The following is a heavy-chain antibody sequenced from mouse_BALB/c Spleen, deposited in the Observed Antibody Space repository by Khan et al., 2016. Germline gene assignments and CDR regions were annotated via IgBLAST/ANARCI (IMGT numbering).Heavy chain of an antibody. D-gene: IGHD2-14*01. CDR3: ARHYRDDFDY. Sequence: VQLQESGAELAKPGASVKMSCKASGYTFTTYWMHWVKQRSGQGLEWIGYINPNSGYTKYNQKFKDKATLTADKSSSTAYIQLRSLQSEDSAVHYCARHYRDDFDYWGQGTTLTVSS. V-gene: IGHV1-7*01. J-gene: IGHJ2*01. CDR1: GYTFTTYW. CDR2: INPNSGYT.